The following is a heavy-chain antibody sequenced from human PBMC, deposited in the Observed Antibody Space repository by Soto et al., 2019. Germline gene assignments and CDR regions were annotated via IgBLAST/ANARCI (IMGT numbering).Heavy chain of an antibody. Sequence: SETLSLTCTVSGGSISSGGYYWSWIRQHPGKGLEWIGYIYYSGITYYNPSLKSRVTISVDTSKNQFSLKLSSVTAADTAVYYCARDLVRNGMDVWGQGTTVTVSS. D-gene: IGHD1-26*01. J-gene: IGHJ6*02. CDR3: ARDLVRNGMDV. V-gene: IGHV4-31*03. CDR1: GGSISSGGYY. CDR2: IYYSGIT.